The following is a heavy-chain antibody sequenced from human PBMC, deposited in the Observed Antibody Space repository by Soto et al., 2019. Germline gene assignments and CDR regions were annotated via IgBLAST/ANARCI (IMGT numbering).Heavy chain of an antibody. D-gene: IGHD3-3*01. CDR2: MSAYNGNT. V-gene: IGHV1-18*01. CDR3: ARGQYYDFWSGYRLAGFDY. J-gene: IGHJ4*02. CDR1: GYTFTSYG. Sequence: GASVKVSCKASGYTFTSYGISWVRQAPGQGLEWMGWMSAYNGNTNYAQKLQGRVTMTTDTSTSTAYMELRSLRSDDTAVYYCARGQYYDFWSGYRLAGFDYWGQGTLVTVSS.